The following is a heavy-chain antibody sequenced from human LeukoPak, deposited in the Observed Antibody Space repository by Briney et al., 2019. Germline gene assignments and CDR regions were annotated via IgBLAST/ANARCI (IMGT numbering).Heavy chain of an antibody. CDR2: IYYSGYT. V-gene: IGHV4-59*01. D-gene: IGHD3-16*01. Sequence: SETLSLTCTVSGGSISSYYWSWIRQPPGKGLKWIGNIYYSGYTTYSPSLRSRVTISVDTSRNQFSLKLSSVTAAGTAVYYCARETSQKGAHYMDVWGKGTTITISS. CDR1: GGSISSYY. J-gene: IGHJ6*03. CDR3: ARETSQKGAHYMDV.